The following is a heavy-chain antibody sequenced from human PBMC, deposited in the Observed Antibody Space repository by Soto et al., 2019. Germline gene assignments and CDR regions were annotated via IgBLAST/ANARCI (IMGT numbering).Heavy chain of an antibody. V-gene: IGHV1-8*01. J-gene: IGHJ6*03. CDR3: ARGRDWNYLNYYYYYMDV. D-gene: IGHD1-7*01. CDR1: GYTFTNYD. CDR2: MNPNSGNT. Sequence: ASVKVSCKASGYTFTNYDINWVRQATGQRLEWMGWMNPNSGNTGYAQKFQGRVTMTRNTSISTAYMELSSLRSEDTAVYYCARGRDWNYLNYYYYYMDVWGKGTTVTVSS.